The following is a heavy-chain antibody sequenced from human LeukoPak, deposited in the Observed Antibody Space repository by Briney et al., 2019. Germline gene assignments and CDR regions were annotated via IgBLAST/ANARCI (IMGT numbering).Heavy chain of an antibody. J-gene: IGHJ4*02. D-gene: IGHD6-19*01. V-gene: IGHV4-34*01. Sequence: GSLRLSCAASGFTFSSFGMSWVRQAPGKGLEWIGEINHSGSTNYNPSLKSRVTISVDTSKNQFSLKLSSVTAADTAVYYCARGRGAVAGTADYWGQGTLVTVSS. CDR3: ARGRGAVAGTADY. CDR2: INHSGST. CDR1: GFTFSSFG.